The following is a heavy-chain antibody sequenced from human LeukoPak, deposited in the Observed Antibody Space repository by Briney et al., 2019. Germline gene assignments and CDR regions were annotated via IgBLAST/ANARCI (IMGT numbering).Heavy chain of an antibody. D-gene: IGHD1-20*01. CDR1: GGSIRSYY. J-gene: IGHJ4*02. CDR3: ARGPGITGTNIDY. CDR2: IYHSGST. Sequence: SETLSLTCTVSGGSIRSYYWSWVRQPPGKGLEWIGYIYHSGSTNYNPSLKRRVNLSVDMAKNQISLKMSSVTAADTAVYYCARGPGITGTNIDYWGQGTLVTVSS. V-gene: IGHV4-59*01.